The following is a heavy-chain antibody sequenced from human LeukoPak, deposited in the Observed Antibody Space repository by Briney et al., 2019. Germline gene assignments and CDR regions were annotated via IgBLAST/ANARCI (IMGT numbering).Heavy chain of an antibody. J-gene: IGHJ3*02. CDR3: AKDMGWLSRAFDI. CDR2: ISWNSGSI. CDR1: GFTFDDYT. Sequence: GRSLRLSCAASGFTFDDYTMHWVRQAPGKGLEWVSGISWNSGSIGYADSVKGRFTISRDNAKNSLYLQMNSLRAEDTALYYCAKDMGWLSRAFDIWGQGTMVTVSS. V-gene: IGHV3-9*01. D-gene: IGHD5-24*01.